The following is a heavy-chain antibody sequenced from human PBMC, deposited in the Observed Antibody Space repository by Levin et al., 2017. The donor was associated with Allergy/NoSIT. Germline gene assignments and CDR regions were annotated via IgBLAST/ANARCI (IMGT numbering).Heavy chain of an antibody. Sequence: SLKISCAASGFTFDDYAMHWVRQAPGKGLEWVSGISWNSGSIGYADSVKGRFTISRDNAKNSLYLQMNSLRAEDTALYYCAKDPRVRTLPGYYFDYWGQGTLVTVSS. CDR1: GFTFDDYA. D-gene: IGHD2-2*01. CDR3: AKDPRVRTLPGYYFDY. V-gene: IGHV3-9*01. J-gene: IGHJ4*02. CDR2: ISWNSGSI.